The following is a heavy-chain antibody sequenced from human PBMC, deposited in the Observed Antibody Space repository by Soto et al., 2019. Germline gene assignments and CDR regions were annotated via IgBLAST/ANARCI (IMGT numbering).Heavy chain of an antibody. CDR1: GYTFSTYA. CDR2: FNGGNGNI. Sequence: QVQLVQSGAEERKPGASVKVSCKASGYTFSTYAMHWVRRAPGQSLEWMGWFNGGNGNIKYSQKFEGRVTITTDTAASTAYMELNMLPAEDTAVYYCARGNVRGGCLDYWGQGTLVSVSS. V-gene: IGHV1-3*05. D-gene: IGHD3-10*01. J-gene: IGHJ4*02. CDR3: ARGNVRGGCLDY.